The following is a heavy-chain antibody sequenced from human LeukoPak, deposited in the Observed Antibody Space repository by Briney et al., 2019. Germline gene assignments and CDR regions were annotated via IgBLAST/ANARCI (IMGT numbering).Heavy chain of an antibody. D-gene: IGHD6-19*01. CDR1: GGSFSGYY. CDR2: INHSGST. V-gene: IGHV4-34*01. CDR3: ASLTSGSSGWRTSRDY. J-gene: IGHJ4*02. Sequence: SETLSLTCVVYGGSFSGYYWSRIRQPPGKGLEWIGEINHSGSTNYNPSLKSRVTISVDTSKNQFSLKPSSVTAADTAVYYCASLTSGSSGWRTSRDYWGQGTLVTVSS.